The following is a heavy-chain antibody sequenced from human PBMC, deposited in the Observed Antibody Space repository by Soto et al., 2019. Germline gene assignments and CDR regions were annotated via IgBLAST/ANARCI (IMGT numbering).Heavy chain of an antibody. CDR2: ISSNGGST. Sequence: EVQLVESGGGLVQPGGSLRLSCAASGFTFSRYAMHWVRQAPGKGLEYVSTISSNGGSTYYANSVKGRFTISRDNSKNTLYLQMGSLRAEYMAVYYCARDFHYGMDVWGQGTTVTVSS. CDR1: GFTFSRYA. V-gene: IGHV3-64*01. CDR3: ARDFHYGMDV. J-gene: IGHJ6*02.